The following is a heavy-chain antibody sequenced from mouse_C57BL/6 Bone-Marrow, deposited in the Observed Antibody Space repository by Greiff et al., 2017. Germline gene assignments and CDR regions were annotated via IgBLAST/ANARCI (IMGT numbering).Heavy chain of an antibody. J-gene: IGHJ4*01. V-gene: IGHV1-5*01. CDR3: TRSLYYGYDGDAMDY. Sequence: VHVKQSGTVLARPGASVKMSCKTSGYTFTSYWMHWVKQRPGPGLEWIGAIYPGNSDTSYNQKFKGKAKLTAVTSASTAYLELSSLTNEDSAVYYCTRSLYYGYDGDAMDYWGQGTSVTVSS. D-gene: IGHD2-2*01. CDR2: IYPGNSDT. CDR1: GYTFTSYW.